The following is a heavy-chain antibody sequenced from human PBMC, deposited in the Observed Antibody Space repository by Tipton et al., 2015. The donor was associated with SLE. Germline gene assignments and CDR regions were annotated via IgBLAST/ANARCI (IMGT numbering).Heavy chain of an antibody. Sequence: TLSLTCTVSGYSISSGYYWGWIRQPPGKGLEWIGSIYHSGSTYYNPSLKSRVTISVDRSKNQFSLKLSSVTAADTAVYYCASRGVPDAFDIWGQGTMVTVSS. CDR1: GYSISSGYY. V-gene: IGHV4-38-2*02. J-gene: IGHJ3*02. CDR2: IYHSGST. CDR3: ASRGVPDAFDI. D-gene: IGHD3-10*01.